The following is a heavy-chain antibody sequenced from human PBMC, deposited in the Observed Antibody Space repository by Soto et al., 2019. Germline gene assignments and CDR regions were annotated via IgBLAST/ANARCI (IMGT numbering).Heavy chain of an antibody. Sequence: ASVKVSCKASGYTFTGYYMHWVRQAPGQGLEWMGWINPNSGGTNYAQKFQGRVTMTRDTSISTAYMELSGLRSDDTAVYYCARPRSRRDGYNSPHEAFDIWGQGTMVTVS. D-gene: IGHD5-12*01. CDR3: ARPRSRRDGYNSPHEAFDI. J-gene: IGHJ3*02. V-gene: IGHV1-2*02. CDR2: INPNSGGT. CDR1: GYTFTGYY.